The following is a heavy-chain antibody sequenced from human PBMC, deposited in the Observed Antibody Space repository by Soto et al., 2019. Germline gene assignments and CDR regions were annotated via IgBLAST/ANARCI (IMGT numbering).Heavy chain of an antibody. D-gene: IGHD1-20*01. Sequence: GGSLRLSCAASGFTFSSYAMSWVRQAPGKGLEWVSAISGSGGSTYYADSVKGRSTISRDNSKNTLYLQMNSLRAEDTAVYYCAKEAYNWNDVFYYYYMDVWGKGTTVTVSS. V-gene: IGHV3-23*01. CDR1: GFTFSSYA. CDR3: AKEAYNWNDVFYYYYMDV. J-gene: IGHJ6*03. CDR2: ISGSGGST.